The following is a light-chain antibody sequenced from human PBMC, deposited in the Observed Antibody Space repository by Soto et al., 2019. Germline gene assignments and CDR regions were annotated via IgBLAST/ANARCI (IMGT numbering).Light chain of an antibody. CDR1: SSDIGEHYD. Sequence: HSVLTQPPSVSGAPGQRVTISCTGGSSDIGEHYDVHWYQQLPGTAPKLLIYGNDNRPSGIPDRFSGSKSGTSASLAITGLQAEDEADYYCQSYDSSLSGWVFGGGTKLTVL. J-gene: IGLJ3*02. CDR2: GND. V-gene: IGLV1-40*01. CDR3: QSYDSSLSGWV.